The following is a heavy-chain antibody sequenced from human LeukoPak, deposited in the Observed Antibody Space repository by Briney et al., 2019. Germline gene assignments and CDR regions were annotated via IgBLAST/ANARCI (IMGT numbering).Heavy chain of an antibody. CDR2: IRYDGSKK. J-gene: IGHJ4*02. Sequence: PGGSLRLSCAASGFTFSSYGMHWVRQAPGKGLEWVAFIRYDGSKKYYADAVKGRFTISRDNSKNTLYLQMNSLRGEDTAVYYCAKEVGAITVDGYWGQGTLVTVSS. D-gene: IGHD1-26*01. CDR3: AKEVGAITVDGY. CDR1: GFTFSSYG. V-gene: IGHV3-30*02.